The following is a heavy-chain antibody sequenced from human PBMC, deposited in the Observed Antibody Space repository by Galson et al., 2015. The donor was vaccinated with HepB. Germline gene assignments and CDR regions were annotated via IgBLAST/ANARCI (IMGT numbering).Heavy chain of an antibody. CDR1: GFTVSSNH. CDR2: MHSGGTT. V-gene: IGHV3-53*01. Sequence: SLRLSCAASGFTVSSNHMSWVRQAPGKGLEWVSFMHSGGTTYYADSVRGRFTISGDNSKNTLYLQMNSLRAEDSAVYYCRVWFGEFHRDYGRDVWGQGTTVTVSS. J-gene: IGHJ6*02. D-gene: IGHD3-10*01. CDR3: RVWFGEFHRDYGRDV.